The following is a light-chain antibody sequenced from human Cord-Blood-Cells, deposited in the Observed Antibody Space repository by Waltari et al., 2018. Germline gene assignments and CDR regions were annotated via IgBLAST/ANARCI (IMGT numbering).Light chain of an antibody. V-gene: IGLV2-18*02. Sequence: QSALTQPPSVSGSPGQSVTISCTGTSSDVGSYNRVSWYQQPPGTAPKLMIYEVSNRPSGVPDRCSGSKSGNPASLTISGLQAEDEADYYCSSYTSSSTWVFSGGTKLTVL. CDR2: EVS. CDR3: SSYTSSSTWV. CDR1: SSDVGSYNR. J-gene: IGLJ3*02.